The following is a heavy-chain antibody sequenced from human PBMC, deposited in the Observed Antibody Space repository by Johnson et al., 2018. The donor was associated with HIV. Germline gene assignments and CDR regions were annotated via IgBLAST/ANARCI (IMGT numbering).Heavy chain of an antibody. CDR3: VRDQGSGWPTNAFDI. CDR2: ITYDGRNK. J-gene: IGHJ3*02. CDR1: GFTFRSYA. V-gene: IGHV3-30*04. Sequence: VQLVESGGGLVQPGGSLRLSCEASGFTFRSYAMHWVRQAPGKGLAWVAVITYDGRNKYYADSVKGRFIIFRDNSKNLTNLQMNGLSDEDTADYYCVRDQGSGWPTNAFDIWGRGTRVTVSS. D-gene: IGHD6-19*01.